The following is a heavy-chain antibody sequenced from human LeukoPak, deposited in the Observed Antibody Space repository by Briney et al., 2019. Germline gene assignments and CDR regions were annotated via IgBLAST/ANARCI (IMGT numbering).Heavy chain of an antibody. V-gene: IGHV3-21*01. J-gene: IGHJ4*02. CDR1: GFTFSSYS. CDR3: ARGRKPNYYDSSGYCYDY. D-gene: IGHD3-22*01. Sequence: PGGSLRLFCAASGFTFSSYSMNWVRQAPGKGLEWVSSISSSSSYIYYADSVKGRFTISRDNAKNSLYLQMNSLRAEDTAVYYCARGRKPNYYDSSGYCYDYWGQGTLVTVSS. CDR2: ISSSSSYI.